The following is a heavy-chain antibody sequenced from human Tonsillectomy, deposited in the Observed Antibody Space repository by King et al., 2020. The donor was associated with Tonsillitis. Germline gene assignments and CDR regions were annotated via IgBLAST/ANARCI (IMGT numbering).Heavy chain of an antibody. CDR2: MSYDVSIK. D-gene: IGHD3-22*01. CDR3: AREGWSSGRAPAFDI. V-gene: IGHV3-30*01. Sequence: VQLVESGGGVVQPGRSLRLSCAASGFTFSSYVMHWVRQAPGKGLEWVAVMSYDVSIKHYADSVQGRFTIPRDNSKRTLALQMDSLRGEDTAVYYCAREGWSSGRAPAFDIWGQGTMVTVSS. CDR1: GFTFSSYV. J-gene: IGHJ3*02.